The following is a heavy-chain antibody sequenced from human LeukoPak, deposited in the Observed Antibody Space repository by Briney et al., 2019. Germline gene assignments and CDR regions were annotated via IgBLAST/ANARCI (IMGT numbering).Heavy chain of an antibody. CDR3: ARENRVTLVRGVIDY. CDR2: ISYDGSNK. D-gene: IGHD3-10*01. CDR1: GFTFSSYG. V-gene: IGHV3-30*19. Sequence: GGSLRLSCAASGFTFSSYGMHWVRQAPGKGLEWVAVISYDGSNKYYADSVKGRFTISRDNSKNTLYLQMNSLRAEDTAVYYCARENRVTLVRGVIDYWGQGTPVTVSS. J-gene: IGHJ4*02.